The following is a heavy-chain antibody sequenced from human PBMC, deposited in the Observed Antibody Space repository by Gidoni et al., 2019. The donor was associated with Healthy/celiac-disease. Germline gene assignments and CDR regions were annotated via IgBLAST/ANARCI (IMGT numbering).Heavy chain of an antibody. V-gene: IGHV5-51*01. CDR3: ARHPDYYDSSGYYYDY. CDR2: IYPGDSDT. CDR1: GYSFTSYW. J-gene: IGHJ4*02. D-gene: IGHD3-22*01. Sequence: EVQLVQSGAEVKKPGESLKISCKGSGYSFTSYWIGWVRQMPGKGLEWMGIIYPGDSDTRYSPSFQGQVTISADKSISTAYLQWSSLKASDTAMYYCARHPDYYDSSGYYYDYWGQGTLVTVSS.